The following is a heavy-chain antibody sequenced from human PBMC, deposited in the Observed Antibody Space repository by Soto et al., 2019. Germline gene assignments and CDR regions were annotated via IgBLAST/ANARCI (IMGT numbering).Heavy chain of an antibody. Sequence: SETLSLTCTVSGGSISSSSYYWGWIRQPPGKGLEWIGSIYYSGGTYYNPSLKSRVTISVDTSKNQFSLKLSSVTAADTAVYYCASSANYYYYYGMDVWGQGTTVTVSS. CDR1: GGSISSSSYY. CDR2: IYYSGGT. V-gene: IGHV4-39*01. CDR3: ASSANYYYYYGMDV. J-gene: IGHJ6*02.